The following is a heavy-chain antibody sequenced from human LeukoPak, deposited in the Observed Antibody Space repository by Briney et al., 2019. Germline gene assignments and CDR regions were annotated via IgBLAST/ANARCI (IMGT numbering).Heavy chain of an antibody. V-gene: IGHV4-59*01. CDR2: IYYSGST. CDR1: GGSISSYY. CDR3: ARDCGGDCSPACYYYYYMDV. D-gene: IGHD2-21*01. J-gene: IGHJ6*03. Sequence: SETLSLTCTVSGGSISSYYWSWIRQPPGKGLEWIGYIYYSGSTNYNPSLKSRVTISVDTSKNQFSLKLSSVTAADTAVYYCARDCGGDCSPACYYYYYMDVWGKGTTVTVSS.